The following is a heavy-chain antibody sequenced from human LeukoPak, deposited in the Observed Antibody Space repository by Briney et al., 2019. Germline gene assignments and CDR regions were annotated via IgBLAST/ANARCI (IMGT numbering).Heavy chain of an antibody. CDR2: INHSGST. D-gene: IGHD2-2*01. V-gene: IGHV4-34*01. CDR3: ARGYCSSTSCHRRAEYFQH. CDR1: GGSFSGYY. J-gene: IGHJ1*01. Sequence: SETLSLTCAVYGGSFSGYYWRWIRQPPGKGLEWIGEINHSGSTNYNPSLKSRVTISVDTSKNQFSLKLSSVTAADTAVYYCARGYCSSTSCHRRAEYFQHWGQGTLVTVSS.